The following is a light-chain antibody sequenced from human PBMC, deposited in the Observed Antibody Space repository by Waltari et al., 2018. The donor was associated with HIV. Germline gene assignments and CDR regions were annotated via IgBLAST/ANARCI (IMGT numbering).Light chain of an antibody. CDR2: WAS. CDR3: QQYYDNPVT. Sequence: DIVMTQSPDSLAVSLGERATINCKSSQSVLYSSNNKNYLAWYQQKPGQPPKLLIYWASTRESGVPDRFSGSGSGTDFTLTISSLQAEDVAIYYCQQYYDNPVTFGQGTKVEIK. J-gene: IGKJ1*01. CDR1: QSVLYSSNNKNY. V-gene: IGKV4-1*01.